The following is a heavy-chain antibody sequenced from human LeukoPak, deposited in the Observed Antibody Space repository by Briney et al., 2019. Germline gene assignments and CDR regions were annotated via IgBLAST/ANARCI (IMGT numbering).Heavy chain of an antibody. D-gene: IGHD5-24*01. J-gene: IGHJ4*02. CDR2: IYPGDSDT. V-gene: IGHV5-51*01. Sequence: GESLKISCKGSGYSFTSYWIGWVRQMPGKGLEWMGIIYPGDSDTRYSPSFQGQVTISADKSISTAYLQWSSLKASDTAMYYCARPGEMATIGNYYFDYWGQGTLVTVSS. CDR3: ARPGEMATIGNYYFDY. CDR1: GYSFTSYW.